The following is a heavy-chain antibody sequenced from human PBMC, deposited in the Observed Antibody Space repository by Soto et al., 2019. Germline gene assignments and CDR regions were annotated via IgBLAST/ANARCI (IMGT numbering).Heavy chain of an antibody. CDR1: GFTFSDHY. CDR2: ISDTTTTI. D-gene: IGHD2-2*01. J-gene: IGHJ4*02. Sequence: QVQLVQSGGGLVKPGGSLTLSCAASGFTFSDHYMSWLRKAPGKGLEWISYISDTTTTIYYADSVKGRFTISRDNAKNSLYLQMNSLRAEDTAVYYCARDRKPSRYGGLDFWGQGAQATVSS. V-gene: IGHV3-11*01. CDR3: ARDRKPSRYGGLDF.